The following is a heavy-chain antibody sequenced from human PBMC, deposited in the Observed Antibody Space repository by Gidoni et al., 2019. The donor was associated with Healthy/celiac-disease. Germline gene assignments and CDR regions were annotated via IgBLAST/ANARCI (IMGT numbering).Heavy chain of an antibody. CDR3: ARVRGGGSCYGDY. CDR1: GFTFSDYY. V-gene: IGHV3-11*06. Sequence: QVQLVESGGGLVKPGGSLRRSCAASGFTFSDYYISWIRQAPGKGLEWVSYISSSSSYTNYADSVKGRFTISRDNAKNSLYLQMNSLRAEDTAVYYCARVRGGGSCYGDYWGQGTLVTVSS. CDR2: ISSSSSYT. J-gene: IGHJ4*02. D-gene: IGHD2-15*01.